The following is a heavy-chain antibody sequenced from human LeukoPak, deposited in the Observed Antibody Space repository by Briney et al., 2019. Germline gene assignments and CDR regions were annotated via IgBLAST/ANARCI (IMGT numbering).Heavy chain of an antibody. J-gene: IGHJ3*02. Sequence: ASVKVSCKASGYTFSSYAISWVRQAPGQGLEWMGGIIPIFGTANYAQKFQGRVTITADKSTSTAYMELSSLRSEDTAVYYCERSPTNKDAFDIWGQGTMVTVSS. CDR2: IIPIFGTA. V-gene: IGHV1-69*06. CDR3: ERSPTNKDAFDI. CDR1: GYTFSSYA. D-gene: IGHD1/OR15-1a*01.